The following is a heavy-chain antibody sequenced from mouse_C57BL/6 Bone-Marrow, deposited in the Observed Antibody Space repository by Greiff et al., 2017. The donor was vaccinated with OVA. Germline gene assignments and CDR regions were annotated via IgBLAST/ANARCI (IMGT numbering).Heavy chain of an antibody. CDR1: GFTFTTYY. D-gene: IGHD1-1*01. J-gene: IGHJ2*01. CDR2: IRNKPNGSTT. CDR3: ARYKGRVAVDYFDY. Sequence: EVMLVESGGGLVQPGDSLSLSCAASGFTFTTYYMSWVRQPPGKALEWLAFIRNKPNGSTTEYSASVKGRFTISRDNSQSILYLQMNALIAEDSATYYCARYKGRVAVDYFDYWGQGTALTVSS. V-gene: IGHV7-3*01.